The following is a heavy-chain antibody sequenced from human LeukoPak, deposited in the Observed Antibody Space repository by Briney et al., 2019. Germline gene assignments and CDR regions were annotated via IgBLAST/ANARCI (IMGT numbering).Heavy chain of an antibody. V-gene: IGHV4-61*02. CDR2: IYTSGST. CDR1: GGSISSGSYY. CDR3: ARVPGRVAGTTRAISNWFGP. J-gene: IGHJ5*02. D-gene: IGHD6-19*01. Sequence: SETLSLTCTVSGGSISSGSYYWSWIRQPAGKGLEWIGRIYTSGSTNYNPSLKSRVTISVDTSKNQFSLKLSSVTAADTAVYYCARVPGRVAGTTRAISNWFGPWGQGTLVTVSS.